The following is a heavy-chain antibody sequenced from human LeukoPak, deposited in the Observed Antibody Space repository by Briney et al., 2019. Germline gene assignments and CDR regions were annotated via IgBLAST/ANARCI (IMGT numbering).Heavy chain of an antibody. CDR3: AKAYYFDY. Sequence: GGSLRLSCAASGFTFSSYGMSWVRQAPGKGLEWVAVISYDGSNKYYADSVKGRFTISRDNSKNTLYLQMNSLRAEDTAVYYCAKAYYFDYWGQGTLVTVSS. V-gene: IGHV3-30*18. CDR1: GFTFSSYG. CDR2: ISYDGSNK. J-gene: IGHJ4*02.